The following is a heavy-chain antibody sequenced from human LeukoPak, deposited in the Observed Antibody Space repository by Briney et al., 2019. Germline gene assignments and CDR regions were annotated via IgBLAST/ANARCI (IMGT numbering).Heavy chain of an antibody. V-gene: IGHV3-7*03. CDR2: IKQDGSEK. CDR1: GFTFSGYW. CDR3: ARVKADRFDP. Sequence: GGSLRLSCAASGFTFSGYWMSWVRQAPGKGLEWVANIKQDGSEKYYVDSVKGRFTISRDNAKNSLYLQMNSLRAEDTAVYYCARVKADRFDPWGQATLVTVSS. J-gene: IGHJ5*02.